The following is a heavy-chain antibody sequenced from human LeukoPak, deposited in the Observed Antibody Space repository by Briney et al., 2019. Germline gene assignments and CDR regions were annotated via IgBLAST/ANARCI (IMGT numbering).Heavy chain of an antibody. CDR1: GYSISSGYY. D-gene: IGHD6-6*01. CDR2: IYHSGST. V-gene: IGHV4-38-2*01. CDR3: ARSSIAARGTPDY. Sequence: PSETLSLTCAVSGYSISSGYYWGWIRQPPGKGLEWIGRIYHSGSTYYNPSLKSRVNISVDTSKNQCSLELSSVTAADTAVYYCARSSIAARGTPDYWGQGTLVTVSS. J-gene: IGHJ4*02.